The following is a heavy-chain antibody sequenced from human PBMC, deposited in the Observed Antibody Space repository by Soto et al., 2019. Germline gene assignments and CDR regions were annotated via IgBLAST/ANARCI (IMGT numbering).Heavy chain of an antibody. J-gene: IGHJ4*02. V-gene: IGHV3-23*01. D-gene: IGHD3-10*01. CDR2: VSGSGGST. CDR1: GFTFSSDA. Sequence: GGTLRLSCTASGFTFSSDAMSWIRQAPGKGLERVSAVSGSGGSTYYADSVKGRFTISRDNSKNTLYLQMNSLRAEDTAVYYCAKALVSNNIGEVFDYWGQGTLVTVSS. CDR3: AKALVSNNIGEVFDY.